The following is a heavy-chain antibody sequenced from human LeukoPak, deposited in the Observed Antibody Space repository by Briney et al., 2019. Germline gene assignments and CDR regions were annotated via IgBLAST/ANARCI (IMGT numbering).Heavy chain of an antibody. CDR2: ISGSGGST. CDR1: GFTFSNSA. D-gene: IGHD3-22*01. V-gene: IGHV3-23*01. J-gene: IGHJ4*02. CDR3: AKDARITMKVVVRGARPYYFDY. Sequence: PGGSLRLSCAASGFTFSNSAMSWVRQAPGKGLEWVSAISGSGGSTYYADSVKGRFTISRDNSKNTLYLQMNSLRAEDTAVHYCAKDARITMKVVVRGARPYYFDYWGQGTLVTVSS.